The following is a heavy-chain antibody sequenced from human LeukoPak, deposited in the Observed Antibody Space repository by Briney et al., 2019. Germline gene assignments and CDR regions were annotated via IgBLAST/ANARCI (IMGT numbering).Heavy chain of an antibody. V-gene: IGHV1-46*01. Sequence: ASVKVSCKASGYTFTSYYMHWVRQAPGQGLEWMGIINPSGGSTSYAQKFQGRVTMTRDTSTSTVYMELSSLRSEDTAVYYCARLVVRGATGDGGDYWGQGTLVTVSS. CDR1: GYTFTSYY. CDR3: ARLVVRGATGDGGDY. D-gene: IGHD3-10*01. CDR2: INPSGGST. J-gene: IGHJ4*02.